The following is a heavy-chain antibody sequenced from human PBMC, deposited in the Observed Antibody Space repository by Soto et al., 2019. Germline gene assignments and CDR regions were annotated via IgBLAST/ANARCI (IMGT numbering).Heavy chain of an antibody. V-gene: IGHV3-11*06. CDR1: GFTFSDYY. Sequence: GGSLRLSCAASGFTFSDYYMSWIRQAPGKGLEWVSYISSSSSYTNYADSVKGRFTISRDNAKNSLYLQMNSLRAEDTAVYYCARGGIGYCNGGSCYAVDYWGQGTLVTVSS. D-gene: IGHD2-15*01. J-gene: IGHJ4*02. CDR2: ISSSSSYT. CDR3: ARGGIGYCNGGSCYAVDY.